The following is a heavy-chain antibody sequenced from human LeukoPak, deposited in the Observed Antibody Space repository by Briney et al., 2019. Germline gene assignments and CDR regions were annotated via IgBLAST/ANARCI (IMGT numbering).Heavy chain of an antibody. V-gene: IGHV3-72*01. CDR1: GFFFSDPY. Sequence: PGGSLRLSCAASGFFFSDPYMEWVRQAPGKGLEWVGRIKNKAKSYTTEYAASVKGRFTISRDGSKNSLYLQMDSLKTEDTAVYFCARSRLGALDYWGQGTLVTVSS. CDR2: IKNKAKSYTT. J-gene: IGHJ4*02. CDR3: ARSRLGALDY. D-gene: IGHD1-26*01.